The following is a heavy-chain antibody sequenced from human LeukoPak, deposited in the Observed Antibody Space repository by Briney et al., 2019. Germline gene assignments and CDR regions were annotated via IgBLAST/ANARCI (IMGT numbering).Heavy chain of an antibody. CDR1: GFTFSSYA. D-gene: IGHD6-19*01. V-gene: IGHV3-23*01. Sequence: PGGSLRLSCAASGFTFSSYAMSWVRQAPGKGLEWVSAISGSGGSTYYADSVKGRFTISRDNSKNTLYLQMNSLRAEDTAVYYRAKEEQWLVLAGYFDYWGQGTLVTVSS. J-gene: IGHJ4*02. CDR2: ISGSGGST. CDR3: AKEEQWLVLAGYFDY.